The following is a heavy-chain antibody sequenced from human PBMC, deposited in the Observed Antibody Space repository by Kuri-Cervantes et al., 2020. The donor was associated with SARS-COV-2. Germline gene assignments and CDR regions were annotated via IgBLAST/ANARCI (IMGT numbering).Heavy chain of an antibody. CDR1: GFTFSSYA. CDR3: ARDTGGMFDP. J-gene: IGHJ5*02. V-gene: IGHV3-30*04. CDR2: ISYDGSNK. D-gene: IGHD3-16*01. Sequence: GESLKISCAASGFTFSSYAMHWVRQAPGKGLEWVAVISYDGSNKYYADSVKGRFTISRDNSKNTLYLQMNSLRAEGTAVYYCARDTGGMFDPWGQGTLVTVSS.